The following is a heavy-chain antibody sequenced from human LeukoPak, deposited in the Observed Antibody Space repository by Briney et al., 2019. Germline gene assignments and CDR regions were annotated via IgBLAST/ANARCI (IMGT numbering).Heavy chain of an antibody. J-gene: IGHJ3*02. CDR2: INPNSGGT. CDR1: GYTFTGYY. D-gene: IGHD6-19*01. V-gene: IGHV1-2*02. CDR3: AFGYSSGWYPLGDRAFDI. Sequence: ASVKVSCKASGYTFTGYYMHWVRQAPGQGLGWMGWINPNSGGTNYAQKFQGRVTMTRDTSISTAYMELSRLRSDDTAVYYCAFGYSSGWYPLGDRAFDIWGQGTMVTVSS.